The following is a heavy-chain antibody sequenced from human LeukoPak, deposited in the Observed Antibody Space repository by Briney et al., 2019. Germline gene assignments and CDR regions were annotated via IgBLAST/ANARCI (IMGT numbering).Heavy chain of an antibody. J-gene: IGHJ4*02. Sequence: HSGGSLRLSCAASGFTFSSYAMSWVRQAPGKGLEWVSAISGSGGSTYYADSVKGRFTISRDNAKNSLYLQMNSLRAEDTAVYYCARGVADDRGIAAALYWGQGTLVTVSS. CDR3: ARGVADDRGIAAALY. CDR1: GFTFSSYA. V-gene: IGHV3-23*01. D-gene: IGHD6-13*01. CDR2: ISGSGGST.